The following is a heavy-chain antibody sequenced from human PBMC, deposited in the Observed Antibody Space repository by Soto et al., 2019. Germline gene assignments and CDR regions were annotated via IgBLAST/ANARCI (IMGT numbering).Heavy chain of an antibody. CDR3: ARDHGWGVITPKWDNWFDP. CDR2: IYYSGST. V-gene: IGHV4-61*01. J-gene: IGHJ5*02. D-gene: IGHD1-20*01. Sequence: QVQLQESGPGLVKPSDTLSLTCTVSGGCVSSDSYYWSWIRQPPGKGLEWIGYIYYSGSTKYNPSLNSRVTISVDTSKNQFSLKLSSVTAADTAVYYCARDHGWGVITPKWDNWFDPWGPGTLVTVSS. CDR1: GGCVSSDSYY.